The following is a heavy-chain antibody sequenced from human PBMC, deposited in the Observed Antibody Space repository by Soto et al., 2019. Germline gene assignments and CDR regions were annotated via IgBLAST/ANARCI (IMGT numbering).Heavy chain of an antibody. CDR3: VRDDFGLGIDY. D-gene: IGHD1-26*01. Sequence: SETLSLTCTVSGGSISSYYWSWIRQPPGKGLEWIGYIYYSGSTNYNPSVKGRFTISRDNAKNTLNLQMNSLRAEDTAVYYCVRDDFGLGIDYWGLGTLVTVSS. V-gene: IGHV4-59*12. CDR1: GGSISSYY. CDR2: IYYSGST. J-gene: IGHJ4*01.